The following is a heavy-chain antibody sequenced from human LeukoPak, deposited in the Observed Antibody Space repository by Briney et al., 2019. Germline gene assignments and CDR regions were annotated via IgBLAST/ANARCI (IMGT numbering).Heavy chain of an antibody. D-gene: IGHD3-22*01. V-gene: IGHV3-21*01. CDR1: GFTLRSYS. Sequence: GGSLRLSCAASGFTLRSYSMSWVRQAPGKGLEWVSSINWGSNHIYYADAVQGRFTISRDNAKNSLYLQMNSLRAEDTAVYYCARVHYDSSGYYFDYWGQGTLVTVSS. CDR2: INWGSNHI. CDR3: ARVHYDSSGYYFDY. J-gene: IGHJ4*02.